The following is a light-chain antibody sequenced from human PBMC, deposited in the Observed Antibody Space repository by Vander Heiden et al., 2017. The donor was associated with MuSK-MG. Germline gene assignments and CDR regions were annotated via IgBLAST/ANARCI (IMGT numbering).Light chain of an antibody. CDR1: SGSIASNC. V-gene: IGLV6-57*03. CDR3: QDYGSRNAV. Sequence: FMLTQARAVSTSPGKRVTICGTRSSGSIASNCVQWDQQSPGRDPITVIVEDNERPSGVPERFACSIYSTYTSVTITSAGLKAEDEDDCHGQDYGSRNAVFGGGTKLTVL. CDR2: EDN. J-gene: IGLJ2*01.